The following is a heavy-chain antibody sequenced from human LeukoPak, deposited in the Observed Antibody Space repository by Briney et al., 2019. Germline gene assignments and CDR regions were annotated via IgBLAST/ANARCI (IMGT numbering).Heavy chain of an antibody. CDR3: ARTTVRYSSSWYEDY. V-gene: IGHV1-2*06. D-gene: IGHD6-13*01. J-gene: IGHJ4*02. CDR1: GYTFSGHY. Sequence: ASVKVSCKASGYTFSGHYLHWVRQAPGQGLEWMGRSNPNTGVTQYTENFQGRVTMTGDTSISTAYMELRSLRSDDTAVYYCARTTVRYSSSWYEDYWGQGTLVTVSS. CDR2: SNPNTGVT.